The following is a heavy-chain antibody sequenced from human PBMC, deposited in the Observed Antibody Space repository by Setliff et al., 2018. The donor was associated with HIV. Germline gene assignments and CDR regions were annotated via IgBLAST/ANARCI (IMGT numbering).Heavy chain of an antibody. CDR2: INHSGTT. J-gene: IGHJ4*02. CDR3: ARVPLYYYGNLTEY. Sequence: SETLSLTCAVYGESFSGYQWNWIRQTPGKGLEWIGEINHSGTTNYNPSLKSRVIISLDTSKNQLSLKLKSVTAADTAVYYCARVPLYYYGNLTEYWGQGTLVTVPQ. CDR1: GESFSGYQ. D-gene: IGHD3-22*01. V-gene: IGHV4-34*01.